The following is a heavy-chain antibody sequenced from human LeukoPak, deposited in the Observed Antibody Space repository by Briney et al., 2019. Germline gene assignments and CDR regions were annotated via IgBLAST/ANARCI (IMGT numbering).Heavy chain of an antibody. J-gene: IGHJ4*02. CDR1: GGSISSGSYY. CDR3: ASRIAAAGSDFDY. V-gene: IGHV4-61*02. Sequence: TSETLSLTRTVSGGSISSGSYYWSWIRQPAGKGLEWIGRIYTSGSTNYNPSLKSRVTISVDTSKNQFSLKLSSVTAADTAVYYCASRIAAAGSDFDYWGQGTLVTVSS. CDR2: IYTSGST. D-gene: IGHD6-13*01.